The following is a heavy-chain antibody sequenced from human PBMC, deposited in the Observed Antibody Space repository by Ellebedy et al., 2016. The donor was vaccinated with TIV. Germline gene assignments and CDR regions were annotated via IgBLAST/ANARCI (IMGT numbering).Heavy chain of an antibody. V-gene: IGHV3-53*01. CDR1: GFTVNNNY. D-gene: IGHD2-15*01. J-gene: IGHJ4*02. CDR3: ARDRHCVGGRCYSV. CDR2: IYSGGDR. Sequence: GESLKISCAASGFTVNNNYMRWFRQAPGKGLEWVSLIYSGGDRYYADSVKGRFTISRDNSNNTVYLPMNSLRVEDTAVYYCARDRHCVGGRCYSVWGQGTLVTVSS.